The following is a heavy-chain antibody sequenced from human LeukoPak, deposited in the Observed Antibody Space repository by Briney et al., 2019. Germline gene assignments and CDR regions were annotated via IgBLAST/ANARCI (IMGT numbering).Heavy chain of an antibody. CDR3: ARKVGKYSGWYNY. D-gene: IGHD6-19*01. CDR1: GFTFSSYW. Sequence: GGSLRLSCGASGFTFSSYWMSWVRQAPGKGLEWVANINQDGSGQYYVDSVKGRFTISRDNAKNSLSLQMNSLRAEDTAMYYCARKVGKYSGWYNYWSQGTLVTVSS. CDR2: INQDGSGQ. V-gene: IGHV3-7*01. J-gene: IGHJ4*02.